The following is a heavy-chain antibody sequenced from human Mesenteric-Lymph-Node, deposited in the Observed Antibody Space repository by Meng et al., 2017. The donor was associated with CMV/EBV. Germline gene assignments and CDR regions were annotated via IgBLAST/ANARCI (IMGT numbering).Heavy chain of an antibody. Sequence: SCATSGFTFTGYYIHWVRQAPGQGLEWMGWINPNSGRPHFAERFQGRVTLTRDTSTSTAYMELTRLRSDDTAVYYCARDQGSSSPDYWGQGTLVTVSS. CDR1: GFTFTGYY. J-gene: IGHJ4*02. CDR2: INPNSGRP. V-gene: IGHV1-2*02. CDR3: ARDQGSSSPDY. D-gene: IGHD6-6*01.